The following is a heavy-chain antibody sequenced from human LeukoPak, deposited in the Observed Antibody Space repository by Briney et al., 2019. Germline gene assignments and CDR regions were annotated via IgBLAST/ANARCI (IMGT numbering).Heavy chain of an antibody. CDR3: AKEEGPSGWFQVPLDY. J-gene: IGHJ4*02. V-gene: IGHV3-33*06. D-gene: IGHD6-19*01. CDR2: IWYDGSNK. CDR1: GFTFSSYG. Sequence: GGSLRLSCAASGFTFSSYGMHWVRQAPGKGLEWVAVIWYDGSNKYYADSVKGRFTISRDNSKNTLYLQMNSLRAEDTAVYYCAKEEGPSGWFQVPLDYWGQGTLVTVSS.